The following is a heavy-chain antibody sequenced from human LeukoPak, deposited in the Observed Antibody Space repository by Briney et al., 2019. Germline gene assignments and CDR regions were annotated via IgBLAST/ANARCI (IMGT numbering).Heavy chain of an antibody. Sequence: SETLSLTCTVSGGSISSGGYYWSWIRQHPGKGLEWIGYIYYSGSTYYNPSLKSRVTISVDTSKNQFSLKLSSVTAADTAVYYCARGQWLVPVDYWGQGTLVTVSS. CDR3: ARGQWLVPVDY. CDR1: GGSISSGGYY. V-gene: IGHV4-31*03. CDR2: IYYSGST. D-gene: IGHD6-19*01. J-gene: IGHJ4*02.